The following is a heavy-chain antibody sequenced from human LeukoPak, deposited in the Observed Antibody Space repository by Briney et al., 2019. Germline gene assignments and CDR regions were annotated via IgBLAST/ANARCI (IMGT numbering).Heavy chain of an antibody. CDR1: GFTFSSYA. D-gene: IGHD3-3*01. Sequence: GSLRLSCAASGFTFSSYAMHWVRQAPGKGLGWVAVISYDGSNKYYADSVKGRFTISRDNSKNTLNLQMNSLRAEDTAVYYCARSRITIFGVVKSMDVWGQGTTVTVSS. CDR2: ISYDGSNK. CDR3: ARSRITIFGVVKSMDV. J-gene: IGHJ6*02. V-gene: IGHV3-30-3*01.